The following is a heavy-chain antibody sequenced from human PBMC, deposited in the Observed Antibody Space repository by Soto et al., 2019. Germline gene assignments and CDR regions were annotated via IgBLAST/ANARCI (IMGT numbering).Heavy chain of an antibody. CDR2: IYSSENT. CDR3: ARLNGYCVSTNCHGYYGMDV. V-gene: IGHV4-39*01. Sequence: SETLSLTCTVSGGSVSSNSYSWGWIRQSLGKGLEWIGTIYSSENTYCNPSLLSRVTISVDTSKNEFSLRLSSVTAADTAVYYCARLNGYCVSTNCHGYYGMDVWGQGTTVTVSS. D-gene: IGHD2-2*03. CDR1: GGSVSSNSYS. J-gene: IGHJ6*02.